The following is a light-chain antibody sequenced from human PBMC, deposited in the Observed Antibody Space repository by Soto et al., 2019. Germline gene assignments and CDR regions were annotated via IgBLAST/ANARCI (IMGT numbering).Light chain of an antibody. CDR3: QHYVGSWGT. V-gene: IGKV3-20*01. CDR1: QSVSSNY. Sequence: EIVLTQSPGTLSLSPGERATLSCRASQSVSSNYLTWYQQKPGQAPRLLIHGASSRATGIPDRFSGSGSGTDFPFTISRLGPEDFEVNYCQHYVGSWGTFGKGPKVNIK. CDR2: GAS. J-gene: IGKJ1*01.